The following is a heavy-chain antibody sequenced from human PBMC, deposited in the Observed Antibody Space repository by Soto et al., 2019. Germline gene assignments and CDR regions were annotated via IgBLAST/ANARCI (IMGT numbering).Heavy chain of an antibody. V-gene: IGHV1-3*01. Sequence: QVQLVQSGAQVKKPGASVKVSCKASGYTFDNYALHWVRQAPGRRLEWMGWIHAGNGYTKYSQRCQGRVTITRDTSASTVHMDLSSLRTEDTAVYYCARVQYSGYDFKLAFDSWGQGTRVTVSS. CDR1: GYTFDNYA. CDR3: ARVQYSGYDFKLAFDS. CDR2: IHAGNGYT. D-gene: IGHD5-12*01. J-gene: IGHJ3*02.